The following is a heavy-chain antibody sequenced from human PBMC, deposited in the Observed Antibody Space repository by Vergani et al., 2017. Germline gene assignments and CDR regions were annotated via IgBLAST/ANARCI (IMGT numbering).Heavy chain of an antibody. J-gene: IGHJ3*02. V-gene: IGHV3-23*01. CDR3: AKEAPQYSGYDHDAFDI. CDR2: IRGSGGST. Sequence: EVQLLESGGGLVQPGGSLRLSCAASGFTFSSYAMSWVRQAPGKGLEWVSAIRGSGGSTYYADSVKGRFTISRDNSKNTLYLQMNSLRAEDTAVYYCAKEAPQYSGYDHDAFDIWGQGTMVTVSS. D-gene: IGHD5-12*01. CDR1: GFTFSSYA.